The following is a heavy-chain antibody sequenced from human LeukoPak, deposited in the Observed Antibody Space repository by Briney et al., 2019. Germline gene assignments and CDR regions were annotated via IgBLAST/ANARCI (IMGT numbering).Heavy chain of an antibody. CDR1: GFTFSGSA. D-gene: IGHD3-10*01. V-gene: IGHV3-73*01. CDR2: IRSTANGYAT. CDR3: ARGSYYYGSGRKLVFDM. Sequence: GGSLRLSCAASGFTFSGSALHWVRQASGKGLEWVGRIRSTANGYATAYAASVKGRFTISRDDSKNTAYLQMDSLKTEDTAVYYCARGSYYYGSGRKLVFDMWGQGTMVTVSS. J-gene: IGHJ3*02.